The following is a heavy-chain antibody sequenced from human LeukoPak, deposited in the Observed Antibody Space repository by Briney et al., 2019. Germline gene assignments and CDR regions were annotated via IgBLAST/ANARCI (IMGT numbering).Heavy chain of an antibody. D-gene: IGHD3-22*01. J-gene: IGHJ4*02. CDR1: GYTFTGYY. CDR2: INPNSGGT. CDR3: ARDLGYDSSGYHY. Sequence: ASVKVSCKASGYTFTGYYMHWVRQAPGQGLEWMGWINPNSGGTNYAQKFQGRVTMTRDTSISTAYMELSGLRSDDTAVYYCARDLGYDSSGYHYWGQGTLVTVSS. V-gene: IGHV1-2*02.